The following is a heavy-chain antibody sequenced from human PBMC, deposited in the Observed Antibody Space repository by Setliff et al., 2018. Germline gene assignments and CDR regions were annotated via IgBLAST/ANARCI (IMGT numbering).Heavy chain of an antibody. CDR1: GFTFSSYS. Sequence: GGSLRLSCAASGFTFSSYSMNWVRQAPGKGLEWVSSISTSSTYIYYADSVKGRFTNSRDNAKNSLYLQMNSLRAEDTAVYYCARRPPNGFGEFGNAFDIWGQGTMVTVSS. CDR2: ISTSSTYI. J-gene: IGHJ3*02. D-gene: IGHD3-10*01. V-gene: IGHV3-21*01. CDR3: ARRPPNGFGEFGNAFDI.